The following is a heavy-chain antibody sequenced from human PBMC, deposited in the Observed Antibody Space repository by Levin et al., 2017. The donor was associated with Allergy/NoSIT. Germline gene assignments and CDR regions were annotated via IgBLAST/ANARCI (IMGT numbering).Heavy chain of an antibody. CDR3: ARGGCSSTSCLDN. CDR1: GFTFSNYW. CDR2: INSDGSNT. D-gene: IGHD2-2*01. V-gene: IGHV3-74*01. J-gene: IGHJ4*02. Sequence: GESLKISCAASGFTFSNYWMHWVRQAPGKGLVWVSHINSDGSNTNYADSVKGRFTISRDNAKNTLYLQMNSLRDEDTAVYYCARGGCSSTSCLDNWGQGTLVTVAP.